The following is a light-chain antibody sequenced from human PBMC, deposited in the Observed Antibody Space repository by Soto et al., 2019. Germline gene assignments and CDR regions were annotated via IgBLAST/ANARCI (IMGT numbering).Light chain of an antibody. J-gene: IGKJ1*01. CDR1: QTISSW. Sequence: DIQMTQSPSTLSGSVGDRVTITCRASQTISSWLAWYQQKPGKAPKLLIYKASTLKSGVPSRFSGSGSGTEFTLTITRLEPEDFAVYYCQQYGSSPGWTFGQGTKVDIK. V-gene: IGKV1-5*03. CDR3: QQYGSSPGWT. CDR2: KAS.